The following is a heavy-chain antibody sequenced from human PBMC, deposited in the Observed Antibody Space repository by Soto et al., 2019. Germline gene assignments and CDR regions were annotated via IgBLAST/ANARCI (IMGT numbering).Heavy chain of an antibody. V-gene: IGHV4-34*01. CDR3: ALGRLGELSLY. CDR1: GGSFSGYY. CDR2: INHSGST. J-gene: IGHJ4*02. Sequence: QVQLQQWGAGLLKPSETLSLTCAVYGGSFSGYYWSWIRQPPGKGLEWIGEINHSGSTNYNPSLRSRVTISVDRSKNQFSLKLSSVTAADTAVYYCALGRLGELSLYCAQGTLVTVSS. D-gene: IGHD3-16*02.